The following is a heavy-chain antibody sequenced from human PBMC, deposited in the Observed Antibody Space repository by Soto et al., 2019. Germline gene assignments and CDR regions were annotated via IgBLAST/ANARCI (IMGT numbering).Heavy chain of an antibody. CDR2: IYWDDDK. D-gene: IGHD5-18*01. CDR1: GFSLRTSGVG. Sequence: QITLKESGPTLVKPTQTLTLTCTFSGFSLRTSGVGVGWIRQPPGKALEWLALIYWDDDKQYNPSLKSRLTIPKDNSKNQVVLKMTNMDPVDTATYYCTHLYIYGTSSFDYWGLGTLVTVSS. V-gene: IGHV2-5*02. CDR3: THLYIYGTSSFDY. J-gene: IGHJ4*02.